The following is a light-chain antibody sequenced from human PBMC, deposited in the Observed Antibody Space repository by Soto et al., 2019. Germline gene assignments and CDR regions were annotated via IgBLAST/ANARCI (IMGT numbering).Light chain of an antibody. CDR2: DAS. J-gene: IGKJ2*01. V-gene: IGKV3-20*01. CDR1: QRVSSTY. Sequence: EIVLTQSPGTLSLSPGERATLSCRASQRVSSTYVAWYQQKRGQAPSLRIYDASGGAAGSPGRFSASGSGTNFTLTIYRLEPEDFAVYYCHQFGYSPYTFGQGTKLEIK. CDR3: HQFGYSPYT.